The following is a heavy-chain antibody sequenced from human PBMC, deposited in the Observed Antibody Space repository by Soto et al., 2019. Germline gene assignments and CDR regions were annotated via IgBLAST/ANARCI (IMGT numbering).Heavy chain of an antibody. CDR1: GYSFTNYW. CDR2: IYPGDSDT. V-gene: IGHV5-51*01. CDR3: ARSPSGTLDPYYFDY. Sequence: GESLKISCKGSGYSFTNYWIGWVRQMPGKGLEWMGIIYPGDSDTRYSPSFQGQVTILADKSISTAYLQWSSLKASDTAMYYCARSPSGTLDPYYFDYWGQGALVTVSS. J-gene: IGHJ4*02. D-gene: IGHD1-26*01.